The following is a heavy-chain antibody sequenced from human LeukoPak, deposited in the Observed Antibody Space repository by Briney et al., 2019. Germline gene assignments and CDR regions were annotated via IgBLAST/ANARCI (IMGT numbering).Heavy chain of an antibody. D-gene: IGHD4-11*01. CDR1: GFIFSSYW. CDR3: ARGWYYSQYYFDY. CDR2: INSDGSST. J-gene: IGHJ4*02. V-gene: IGHV3-74*01. Sequence: GGSLRLSCAASGFIFSSYWVHWVRQAPGKGLVWVSRINSDGSSTSYADSVKGRFTISRDNAKNTLYLQMNGLRAEDTAVYYCARGWYYSQYYFDYWGQGTLVTVSS.